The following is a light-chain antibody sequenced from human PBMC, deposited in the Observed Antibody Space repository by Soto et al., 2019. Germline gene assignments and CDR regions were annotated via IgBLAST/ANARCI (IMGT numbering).Light chain of an antibody. CDR1: PSVTNY. Sequence: EIVLTQSPATLSLSPGERATLSCRASPSVTNYLAWYQQKPGQAPRLLIYGAFNRATGIPARFSGSGSGTDFTLTISRLEPEDFAVYYCQQYGSSPPSSTFGQGTRLEIK. CDR3: QQYGSSPPSST. J-gene: IGKJ5*01. V-gene: IGKV3-20*01. CDR2: GAF.